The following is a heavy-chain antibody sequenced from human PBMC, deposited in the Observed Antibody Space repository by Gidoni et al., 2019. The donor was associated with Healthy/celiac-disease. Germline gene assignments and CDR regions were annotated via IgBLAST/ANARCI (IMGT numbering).Heavy chain of an antibody. D-gene: IGHD1-26*01. CDR3: AKDMGSGSYFDY. CDR2: ISWNSGSI. V-gene: IGHV3-9*01. Sequence: EVQMVESGGGLVQTGRSLRLSCAASGFTFDDYAMHWVRQAPGKGLEWVSGISWNSGSIGYADSVKGRFTISRDNAKNSLYLQMNSLRAEDTALYYCAKDMGSGSYFDYWGQGTLVTVSS. J-gene: IGHJ4*02. CDR1: GFTFDDYA.